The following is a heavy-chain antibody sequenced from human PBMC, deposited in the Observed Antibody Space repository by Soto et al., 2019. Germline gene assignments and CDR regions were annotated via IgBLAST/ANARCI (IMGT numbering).Heavy chain of an antibody. V-gene: IGHV1-18*04. CDR2: ISAYNGNT. D-gene: IGHD2-15*01. J-gene: IGHJ6*02. Sequence: AVKVSCKASGYTFTSYGISWVRQAPGQGLEWMGWISAYNGNTNYAQKLQGRVTMTTDTSTSTAYLELGSLRSDDTAVYYCARWFLVVVKFSCGMHVWGPGLAVTL. CDR3: ARWFLVVVKFSCGMHV. CDR1: GYTFTSYG.